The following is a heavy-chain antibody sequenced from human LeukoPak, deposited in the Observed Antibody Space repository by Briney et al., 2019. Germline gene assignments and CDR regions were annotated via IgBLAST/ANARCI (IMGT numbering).Heavy chain of an antibody. CDR2: ISSSSSTI. CDR3: ARRKGDGYMKYYFDY. D-gene: IGHD5-24*01. Sequence: GGSLRLSCAASGFTFSSYSMNWVRQAPGKGLEWVSYISSSSSTIYYADSVKGRFTISRDNAKNSLYLQMNSLRAEDTAVYYCARRKGDGYMKYYFDYWGQGTLVTVSS. J-gene: IGHJ4*02. CDR1: GFTFSSYS. V-gene: IGHV3-48*01.